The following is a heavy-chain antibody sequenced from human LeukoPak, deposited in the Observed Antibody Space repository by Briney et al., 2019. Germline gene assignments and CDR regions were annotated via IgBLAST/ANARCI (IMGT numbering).Heavy chain of an antibody. Sequence: PSETLSLTCSVSGYSISSGYYWGWIRQPPGKGLEWIGSIYHSGSTYYNTSLKSRVTISVDTSKNQFSLKLSSVTAADTAVYYCARVNSARRTYSYGPEDYYYYYMDVWGKGTTVTISS. V-gene: IGHV4-38-2*02. D-gene: IGHD5-18*01. CDR2: IYHSGST. J-gene: IGHJ6*03. CDR3: ARVNSARRTYSYGPEDYYYYYMDV. CDR1: GYSISSGYY.